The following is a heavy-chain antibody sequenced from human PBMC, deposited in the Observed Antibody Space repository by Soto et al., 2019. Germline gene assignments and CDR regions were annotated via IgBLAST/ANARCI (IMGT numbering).Heavy chain of an antibody. Sequence: VQLLESGGGLVQPGGSLRLSCAASRFAFSSYAMTWVRQAPGKGLEWVSALSGSGATTYYADSVKGRFTISRDNSKNTLSLEMNSLRAEDTAVYYCAKPPESSSTFYYYGLDVWGQGTTVTVSS. J-gene: IGHJ6*02. CDR1: RFAFSSYA. D-gene: IGHD2-2*01. CDR3: AKPPESSSTFYYYGLDV. CDR2: LSGSGATT. V-gene: IGHV3-23*01.